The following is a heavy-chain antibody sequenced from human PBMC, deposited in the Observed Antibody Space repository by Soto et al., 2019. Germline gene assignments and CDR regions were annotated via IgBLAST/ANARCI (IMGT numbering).Heavy chain of an antibody. CDR2: IKPNSGGT. CDR3: ARGSMTATTTGKVPNDY. Sequence: QVQLVQSGAEVKKPGASVKVSCKASGYIFTDYYMHWVRQAPGQGLEWMGRIKPNSGGTSDAQNFQGRVTMTGDTSISTAYMELSSLKSDDTAVYFCARGSMTATTTGKVPNDYWGQGTLVTVSS. J-gene: IGHJ4*02. D-gene: IGHD1-1*01. CDR1: GYIFTDYY. V-gene: IGHV1-2*06.